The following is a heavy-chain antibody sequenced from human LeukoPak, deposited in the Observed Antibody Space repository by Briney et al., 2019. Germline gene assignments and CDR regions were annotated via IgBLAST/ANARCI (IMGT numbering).Heavy chain of an antibody. Sequence: VGSLRLSCAASGFTFSSYAMSWVRQAPGKGLEWVSAISGSGGSTYYADSVKGRFTISRDNSKNTLYLQMNSLRAEDTAVYYCAKDPAVEYSSSWYRERESFDYWGQGTLVTVSS. D-gene: IGHD6-13*01. CDR2: ISGSGGST. J-gene: IGHJ4*02. CDR3: AKDPAVEYSSSWYRERESFDY. V-gene: IGHV3-23*01. CDR1: GFTFSSYA.